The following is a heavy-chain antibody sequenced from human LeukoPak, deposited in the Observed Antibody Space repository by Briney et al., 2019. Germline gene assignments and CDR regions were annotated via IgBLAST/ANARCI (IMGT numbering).Heavy chain of an antibody. J-gene: IGHJ6*04. D-gene: IGHD3-16*02. CDR3: ARGPRFGGVIGPDFYYGMDV. V-gene: IGHV1-2*02. CDR1: AYGFTGYY. Sequence: ASVKLSFKASAYGFTGYYYHWVRHPPGPGLERMGWIITYSGGTNYAQKFQGRVTMTRDTSISTAYMQLSRLRSDDTAVYYCARGPRFGGVIGPDFYYGMDVWGKGTTVTVSS. CDR2: IITYSGGT.